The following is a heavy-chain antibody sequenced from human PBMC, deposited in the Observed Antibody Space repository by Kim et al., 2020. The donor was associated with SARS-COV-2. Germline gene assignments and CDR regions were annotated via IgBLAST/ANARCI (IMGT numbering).Heavy chain of an antibody. V-gene: IGHV1-2*06. CDR2: INPHDGDA. Sequence: ASVKVSCKASGYTFSDYYIHWVRQARGQGPEWMGRINPHDGDANYAQKFQGRVTMTRDTSISTAYMEVTSLRSDDTAVYFCARELQQLYRGDDAFDIWGQGTMVTVSS. CDR3: ARELQQLYRGDDAFDI. D-gene: IGHD2-2*02. CDR1: GYTFSDYY. J-gene: IGHJ3*02.